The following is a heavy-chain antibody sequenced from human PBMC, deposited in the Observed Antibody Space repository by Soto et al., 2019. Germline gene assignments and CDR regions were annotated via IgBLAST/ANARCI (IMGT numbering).Heavy chain of an antibody. CDR3: ETPPRRDTTTVNPF. Sequence: SLTLSCAASGLPFKQYAMSWVRQAPGKGQEWVSDISAGERSAYYSHSMKGRFTISRYHSKNAEHVQLNHLRPESSAIYYCETPPRRDTTTVNPFWGQGTVVPSPQ. J-gene: IGHJ4*02. V-gene: IGHV3-23*01. CDR2: ISAGERSA. D-gene: IGHD4-17*01. CDR1: GLPFKQYA.